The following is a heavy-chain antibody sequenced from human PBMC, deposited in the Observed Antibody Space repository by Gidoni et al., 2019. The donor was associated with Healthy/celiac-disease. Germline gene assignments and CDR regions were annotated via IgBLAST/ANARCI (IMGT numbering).Heavy chain of an antibody. CDR2: ISGSGGST. J-gene: IGHJ4*02. D-gene: IGHD3-22*01. V-gene: IGHV3-23*04. CDR1: GFTFSSYA. Sequence: EVQLVESGGGLVQPGGSLRLSCAASGFTFSSYAMSWVRQAPGKGLEWVSAISGSGGSTYYADSVKGRFTISRDNSKNTLYLQMNSLRAEDTAVYYCATRDYYDSSGSWIFDYWGQGTLVTVSS. CDR3: ATRDYYDSSGSWIFDY.